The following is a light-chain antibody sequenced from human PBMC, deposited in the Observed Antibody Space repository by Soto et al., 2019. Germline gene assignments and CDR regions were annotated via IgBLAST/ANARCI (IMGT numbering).Light chain of an antibody. V-gene: IGKV1-39*01. J-gene: IGKJ3*01. Sequence: DIQMTQSPSSLSASVGDRVTITCRASQSISNYLNWYQQKPGKAPKLLIFAASNLQSGVPSRFSGSGSGTDFTITISSLQPEDVATYYCQESYNTLTFTLGPGTKVDIK. CDR2: AAS. CDR1: QSISNY. CDR3: QESYNTLTFT.